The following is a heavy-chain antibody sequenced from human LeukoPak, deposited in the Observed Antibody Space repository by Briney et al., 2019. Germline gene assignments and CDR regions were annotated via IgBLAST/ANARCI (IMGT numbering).Heavy chain of an antibody. CDR2: IYYSGST. J-gene: IGHJ4*02. V-gene: IGHV4-39*07. CDR1: GGSISSSSYY. Sequence: PSETLSLTCTVSGGSISSSSYYWGWIRQPPGKGLEWIGSIYYSGSTYYNPSLKSRVTISVDTSKNQFSLKLSSVTAADTAVYYCARDVSATGPGYWGQGTLVTVSS. D-gene: IGHD2-2*01. CDR3: ARDVSATGPGY.